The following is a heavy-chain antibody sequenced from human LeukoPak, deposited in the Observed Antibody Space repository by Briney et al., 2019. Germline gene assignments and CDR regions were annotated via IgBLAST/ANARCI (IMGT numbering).Heavy chain of an antibody. CDR2: INHSGST. V-gene: IGHV4-34*01. CDR3: ARGLAWYSSSYYFDY. Sequence: PSETLSLTCAVYGGSFSGFYWSWIRQPPGKGLEWIGEINHSGSTNYNPSLKSRVTISVDTSKNQFSPKLSSVTAADTAVYYCARGLAWYSSSYYFDYWGQGTLVTVSS. CDR1: GGSFSGFY. D-gene: IGHD6-6*01. J-gene: IGHJ4*02.